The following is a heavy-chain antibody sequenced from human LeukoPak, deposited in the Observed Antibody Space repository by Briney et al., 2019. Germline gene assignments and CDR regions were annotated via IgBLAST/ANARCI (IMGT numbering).Heavy chain of an antibody. CDR3: ARDPASDY. J-gene: IGHJ4*02. CDR1: GFTFSSYS. CDR2: ISSSSSTI. V-gene: IGHV3-48*01. Sequence: GGSLRLSCAASGFTFSSYSMNWVRQAPGKGLEWVSYISSSSSTIYYADSVKGRFTISRDNAKNSLYLQMNSLRAEDTAVYYCARDPASDYWGQGTLVTVSS.